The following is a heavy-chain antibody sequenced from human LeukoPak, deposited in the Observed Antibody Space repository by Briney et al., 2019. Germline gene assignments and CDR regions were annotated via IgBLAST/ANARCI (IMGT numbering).Heavy chain of an antibody. J-gene: IGHJ3*02. CDR2: IWYDGSNK. Sequence: GGSLRLSYAASGFTFSSYGMHWVRQAPGKGLEWVAVIWYDGSNKYYADSVKGRFTISRDNSKNTLYLQMNSLRAEDTAVYYCARAIVPALDAFDIWGQGTMVTVSS. CDR3: ARAIVPALDAFDI. CDR1: GFTFSSYG. D-gene: IGHD2-2*01. V-gene: IGHV3-33*01.